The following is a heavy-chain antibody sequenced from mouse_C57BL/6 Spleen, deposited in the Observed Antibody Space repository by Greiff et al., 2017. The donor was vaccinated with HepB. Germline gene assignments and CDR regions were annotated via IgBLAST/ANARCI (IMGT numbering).Heavy chain of an antibody. D-gene: IGHD6-1*01. CDR2: IDPETGGT. V-gene: IGHV1-15*01. J-gene: IGHJ4*01. Sequence: QVQLQQSGAELVRPGASVTLSCKASGYTFTDYEMHWVKQTPVHGLEWIGAIDPETGGTAYNQKFKGKAILTADKSSSTAYMELRSLTSEDSAVYYCTRSAPQYAMDYWGQGTSVTVSS. CDR3: TRSAPQYAMDY. CDR1: GYTFTDYE.